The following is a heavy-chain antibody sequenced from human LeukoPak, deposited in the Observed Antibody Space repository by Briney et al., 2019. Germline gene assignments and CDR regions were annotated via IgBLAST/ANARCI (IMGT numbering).Heavy chain of an antibody. V-gene: IGHV3-30*18. D-gene: IGHD3-3*01. CDR1: GFTFSSYG. CDR3: AKDRDFGVVPYYFDY. J-gene: IGHJ4*02. Sequence: GGSLRLSCAASGFTFSSYGMHWVRQAPGKGLEWVAVISYDGSNKYYADFVKGRFTTSRDNSKNTLYLQMNSLRAEDTAVYYCAKDRDFGVVPYYFDYWGQGTLVTVSS. CDR2: ISYDGSNK.